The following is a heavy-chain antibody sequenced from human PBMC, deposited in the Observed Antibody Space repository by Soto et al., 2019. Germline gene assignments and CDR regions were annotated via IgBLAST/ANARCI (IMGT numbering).Heavy chain of an antibody. CDR2: IYYSGST. V-gene: IGHV4-39*01. CDR3: ARDDSSGYYFDYYYGMDV. Sequence: SETLSLTCTVSGGSISSSSYYWGWIRQPPGKGLEWIGSIYYSGSTYYNPSLKSRVTISVDTSKNQFSLKLSSVTAADTAVYYCARDDSSGYYFDYYYGMDVWGQGTTVTVSS. J-gene: IGHJ6*02. D-gene: IGHD3-22*01. CDR1: GGSISSSSYY.